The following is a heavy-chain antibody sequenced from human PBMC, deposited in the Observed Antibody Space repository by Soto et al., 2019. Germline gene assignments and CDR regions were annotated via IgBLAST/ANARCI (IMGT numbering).Heavy chain of an antibody. D-gene: IGHD1-26*01. CDR2: IWYDGSNK. J-gene: IGHJ4*02. V-gene: IGHV3-33*01. Sequence: QVQLVESGGGVVQPGRSLRLSCAASGFTFSSYGMHWVRQAPVKGLEWVAVIWYDGSNKYYADSVKGRFTISRDNSKNTLYLQMNSLRAEDTAVYYCARAYSGSYFDYWGQGTLVTVSS. CDR3: ARAYSGSYFDY. CDR1: GFTFSSYG.